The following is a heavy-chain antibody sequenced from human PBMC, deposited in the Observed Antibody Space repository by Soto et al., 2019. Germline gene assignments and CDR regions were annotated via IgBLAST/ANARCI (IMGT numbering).Heavy chain of an antibody. CDR2: INSDGSST. CDR1: GFTFSSYS. Sequence: EVQLVESGGGLVQPGGSLRLSCAASGFTFSSYSMHWVRQAPGKGLVWVSRINSDGSSTSYADSVKGRFTISRDNAKNTLYLQMNSLRAEDTAVYYCAVAVAGPTAIGYWGQGTLVTVSS. V-gene: IGHV3-74*01. J-gene: IGHJ4*02. CDR3: AVAVAGPTAIGY. D-gene: IGHD6-19*01.